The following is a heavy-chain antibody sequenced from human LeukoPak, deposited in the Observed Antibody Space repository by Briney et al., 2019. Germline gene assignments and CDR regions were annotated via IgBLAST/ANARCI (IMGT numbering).Heavy chain of an antibody. V-gene: IGHV4-30-4*08. CDR3: ARDSHGDYDIYFDS. CDR2: IYYSGNS. J-gene: IGHJ4*02. CDR1: GASIARDGYS. D-gene: IGHD4-17*01. Sequence: SETLSLTCTVSGASIARDGYSWSGIRQPPGKGLEWIGYIYYSGNSYYHPSLKSRVTISIDTSKNQFSLRLNSVTAADTAVYYCARDSHGDYDIYFDSWGQGTLVTVSS.